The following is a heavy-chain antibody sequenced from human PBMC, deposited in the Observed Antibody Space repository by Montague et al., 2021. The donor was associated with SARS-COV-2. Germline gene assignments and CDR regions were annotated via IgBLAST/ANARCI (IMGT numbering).Heavy chain of an antibody. CDR1: GGPISSSSYY. V-gene: IGHV4-39*01. Sequence: SETLSLTCTVSGGPISSSSYYWGWIRQPPGKGLEWIGSIYYSGSTYYNPSLKSRVTISVDTSKNQFSLKLSSVTAADTAVYYCARHEGVVVAATYTGLSVYPGWFDPWGQGTLVTVSS. CDR3: ARHEGVVVAATYTGLSVYPGWFDP. D-gene: IGHD2-15*01. J-gene: IGHJ5*02. CDR2: IYYSGST.